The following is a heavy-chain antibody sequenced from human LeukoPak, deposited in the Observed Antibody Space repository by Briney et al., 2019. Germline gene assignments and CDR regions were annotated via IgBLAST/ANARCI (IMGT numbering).Heavy chain of an antibody. V-gene: IGHV4-4*07. Sequence: SETLSLTCTVSGGSINNYYWSWIRQPAGKGLEWIGLIYSSGSTSYNPSLKSRVTMSVDTSKKQFSLRLSSVTAADTAVYYCARRGSRWYWYFDLWGRGTLVTVSS. CDR1: GGSINNYY. D-gene: IGHD6-13*01. J-gene: IGHJ2*01. CDR3: ARRGSRWYWYFDL. CDR2: IYSSGST.